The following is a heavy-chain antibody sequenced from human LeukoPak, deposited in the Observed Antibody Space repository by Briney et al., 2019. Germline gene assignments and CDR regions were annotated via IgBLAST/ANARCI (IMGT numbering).Heavy chain of an antibody. CDR1: GYSISSGYY. J-gene: IGHJ1*01. V-gene: IGHV4-38-2*02. CDR3: AREYSRAEYFQH. CDR2: IYHSGST. D-gene: IGHD2-15*01. Sequence: SSETLSLTCTVSGYSISSGYYWGWIRQPPGKGLEWIGSIYHSGSTYYNPSLKSRVTISVDTSKNQYSLKLSSVTAADTAVYYCAREYSRAEYFQHWGQGTLVTVSS.